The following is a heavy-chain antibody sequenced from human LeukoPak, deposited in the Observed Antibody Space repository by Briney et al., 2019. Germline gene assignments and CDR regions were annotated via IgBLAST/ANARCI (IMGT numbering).Heavy chain of an antibody. CDR1: GYTFTGYY. J-gene: IGHJ4*02. V-gene: IGHV1-2*04. CDR3: ARVFSVVAGTWGYFDY. CDR2: INPNSGGT. Sequence: ASVKVSCKASGYTFTGYYMHWVRQAPGQGLEWMGWINPNSGGTNYAQKFQGWVTMTRDTSISTAYMELSRLRSDDTAVYYCARVFSVVAGTWGYFDYWGQGTLVTVSS. D-gene: IGHD6-19*01.